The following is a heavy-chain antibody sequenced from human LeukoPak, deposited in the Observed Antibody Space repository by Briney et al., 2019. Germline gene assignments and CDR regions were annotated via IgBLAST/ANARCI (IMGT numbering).Heavy chain of an antibody. V-gene: IGHV1-8*01. CDR2: MNPNSGNT. CDR3: ARDIGYCSGGSCYGNWFDP. Sequence: ASVKVSCKASGYTFTSYDINWVRQATGQGLEWMGWMNPNSGNTGYAQKFQGRVTMTRNTSISTAYMELSSLRSEDTAVYYCARDIGYCSGGSCYGNWFDPWGQGTLVTVSS. D-gene: IGHD2-15*01. CDR1: GYTFTSYD. J-gene: IGHJ5*02.